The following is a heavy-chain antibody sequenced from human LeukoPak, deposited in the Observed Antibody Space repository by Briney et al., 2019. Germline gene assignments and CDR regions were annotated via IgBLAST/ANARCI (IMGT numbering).Heavy chain of an antibody. J-gene: IGHJ3*02. CDR1: GYTFTSYG. Sequence: GASVKVSCKASGYTFTSYGISWVRQATGQGLEWMGWMNPNSGNRGYAQKFQGRVTITRNTSISTAYMELSSLRSEDTAVYYCAAALEYLITISKPYAFDIWGQGIMVTVSS. D-gene: IGHD3-3*01. V-gene: IGHV1-8*03. CDR2: MNPNSGNR. CDR3: AAALEYLITISKPYAFDI.